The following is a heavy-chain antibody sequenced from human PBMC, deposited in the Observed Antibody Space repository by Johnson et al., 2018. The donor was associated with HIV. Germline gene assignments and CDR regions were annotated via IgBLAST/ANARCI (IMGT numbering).Heavy chain of an antibody. CDR1: GFTFSDHW. J-gene: IGHJ3*02. D-gene: IGHD6-13*01. CDR2: INGDGSRT. Sequence: VQLVESGGGLVQPGGSLRLSCGASGFTFSDHWMQWVRQAPGKGLVWVSRINGDGSRTSYADSVKGRFTIARDNAKNTLYLQMNSLRAEDTAVYYCAKKGRAAAEGGVGAFDIWGQGTMVTVSS. V-gene: IGHV3-74*01. CDR3: AKKGRAAAEGGVGAFDI.